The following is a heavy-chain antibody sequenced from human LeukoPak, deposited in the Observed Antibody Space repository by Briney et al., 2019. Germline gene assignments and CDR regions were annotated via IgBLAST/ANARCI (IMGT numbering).Heavy chain of an antibody. Sequence: ASVKVSCKASGYTFTGYYMHWVRQAPGQGLEWMGWINPNSGGTNYAQKFQGRVTMTRDTSISTAYMELSRLRSDDTAVYYCAREVVVAATRIRYNWFDPWGQGTLVTASS. V-gene: IGHV1-2*02. J-gene: IGHJ5*02. CDR2: INPNSGGT. CDR3: AREVVVAATRIRYNWFDP. CDR1: GYTFTGYY. D-gene: IGHD2-15*01.